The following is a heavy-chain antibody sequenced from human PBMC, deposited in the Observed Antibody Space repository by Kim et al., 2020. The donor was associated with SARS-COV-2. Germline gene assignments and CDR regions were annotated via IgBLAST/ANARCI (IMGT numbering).Heavy chain of an antibody. CDR2: TGCT. V-gene: IGHV3-13*01. CDR3: VRWAFDI. J-gene: IGHJ3*02. Sequence: TGCTFYPGSVKGRFTISREDAKNSLFLQMNGLRAGDTAVYYCVRWAFDIWGQGTMVTVSS.